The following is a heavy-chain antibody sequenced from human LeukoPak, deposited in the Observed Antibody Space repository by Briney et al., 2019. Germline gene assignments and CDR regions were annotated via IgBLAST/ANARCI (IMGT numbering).Heavy chain of an antibody. CDR3: ARDSPNYYGSGTSWFDP. CDR2: IYYSGST. CDR1: GGSISSSSYY. J-gene: IGHJ5*02. D-gene: IGHD3-10*01. V-gene: IGHV4-39*07. Sequence: SETLSLTCTVSGGSISSSSYYWGWIRQPPGKGLEWIGSIYYSGSTYYNPSLKSRVTISVDTSKNQFSLKLSSVTAADTAVYYCARDSPNYYGSGTSWFDPWGQGTLVTVSS.